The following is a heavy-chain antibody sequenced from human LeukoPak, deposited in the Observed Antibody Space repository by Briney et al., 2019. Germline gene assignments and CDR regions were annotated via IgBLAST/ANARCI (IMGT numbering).Heavy chain of an antibody. CDR1: GFTLTDNY. D-gene: IGHD4-11*01. CDR3: ARDRGYSNYNWFDP. CDR2: INNVGNII. V-gene: IGHV3-11*04. Sequence: PGGSLRLSCAASGFTLTDNYMSWIRQAPGKGLEWVAYINNVGNIIYYADSVKGRFTISRDNAKQSLYLQMNSLRAEDTAVYYCARDRGYSNYNWFDPWGQGTLITVSS. J-gene: IGHJ5*02.